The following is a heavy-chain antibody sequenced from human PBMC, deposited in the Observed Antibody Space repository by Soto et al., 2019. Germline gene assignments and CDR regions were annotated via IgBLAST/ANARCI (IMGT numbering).Heavy chain of an antibody. CDR2: IYYSGNT. CDR1: GGSISSGDYY. J-gene: IGHJ4*02. D-gene: IGHD2-8*01. Sequence: QVQLQESGPGLVKPSQTLSLTCTVSGGSISSGDYYWSWIRQPPVKGLEWIGYIYYSGNTYYNPSLKSRVNISVDASKDQFSRKLSSGTAADTAVYYWASALGVTGRFDYWGQGTLVSVSS. CDR3: ASALGVTGRFDY. V-gene: IGHV4-30-4*01.